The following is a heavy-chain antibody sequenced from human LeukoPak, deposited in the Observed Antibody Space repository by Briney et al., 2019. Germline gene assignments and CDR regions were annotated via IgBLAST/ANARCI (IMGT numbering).Heavy chain of an antibody. V-gene: IGHV3-11*04. D-gene: IGHD1-26*01. J-gene: IGHJ4*02. CDR2: ISSSGSTI. CDR1: GFTFSDYY. CDR3: AREEPSKPFDY. Sequence: GGSLRLSCAASGFTFSDYYMSWIRQAPGKGLEWVSYISSSGSTIYYADSVKGRFTIPRDNAKNSLYLQMNSLRAEDTAVYYCAREEPSKPFDYWGQGTLVTVSS.